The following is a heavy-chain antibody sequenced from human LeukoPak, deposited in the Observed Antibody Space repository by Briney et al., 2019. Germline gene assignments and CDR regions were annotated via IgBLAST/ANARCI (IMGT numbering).Heavy chain of an antibody. V-gene: IGHV3-66*01. CDR3: ARGHNRYYFDY. CDR1: GFTFSSYS. D-gene: IGHD2/OR15-2a*01. J-gene: IGHJ4*02. CDR2: IYSGGGT. Sequence: GSLRLSCAASGFTFSSYSMNWVRQAPGKGLEWVSVIYSGGGTNSADSVKGRFTISRDNSKNTLYLQMNSLRAEDTAVYFCARGHNRYYFDYWGQGTLVIVSS.